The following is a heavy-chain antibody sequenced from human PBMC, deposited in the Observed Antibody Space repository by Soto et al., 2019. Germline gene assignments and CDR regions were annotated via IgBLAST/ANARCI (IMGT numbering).Heavy chain of an antibody. J-gene: IGHJ6*02. CDR1: GVTFSRYG. Sequence: QVQLVESGGGVVQPGRSLRLSCAASGVTFSRYGMHWVRQAPGKGLEWVAVISYDGSNKYYADSGKGRFTISRDNSKNTIYLQMNSLKHEDTAVYYCAKDYVGEDFYFYYGLHVWGQGTTVTVTS. D-gene: IGHD3-16*01. V-gene: IGHV3-30*18. CDR2: ISYDGSNK. CDR3: AKDYVGEDFYFYYGLHV.